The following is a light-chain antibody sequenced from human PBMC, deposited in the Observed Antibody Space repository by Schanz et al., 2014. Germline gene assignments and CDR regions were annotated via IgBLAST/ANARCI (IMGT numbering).Light chain of an antibody. J-gene: IGLJ3*02. CDR3: SSYTSIGTRV. CDR1: TRDVANHNI. V-gene: IGLV2-14*02. Sequence: QSALAQPASVSGSPGQSITISCTGTTRDVANHNIVSWYQQHPGKAPKLMIYEVNKRPSGVPDRFSGSKSGNTASLTVSGLQAEDEADYYCSSYTSIGTRVFGGGTKLTVL. CDR2: EVN.